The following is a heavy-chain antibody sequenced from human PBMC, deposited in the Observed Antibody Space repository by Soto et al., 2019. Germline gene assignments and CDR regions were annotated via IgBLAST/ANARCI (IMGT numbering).Heavy chain of an antibody. CDR1: GDSVSSNGAC. Sequence: SQTLSLTCVISGDSVSSNGACWNWIRQSPSRGLQWLGRIYYRSKWFHDYAASVESRMAINPDTSRNQFSLQLNYVTPEDTAVYYCARVHCSAGTCLDGLDFWGQGTTVTVPS. CDR2: IYYRSKWFH. D-gene: IGHD2-15*01. J-gene: IGHJ6*02. CDR3: ARVHCSAGTCLDGLDF. V-gene: IGHV6-1*01.